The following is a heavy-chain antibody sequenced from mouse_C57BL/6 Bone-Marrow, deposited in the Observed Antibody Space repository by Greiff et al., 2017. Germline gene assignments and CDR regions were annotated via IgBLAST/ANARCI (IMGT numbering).Heavy chain of an antibody. V-gene: IGHV7-3*01. D-gene: IGHD1-1*01. CDR2: IRNKANGYTT. Sequence: EVKLMESGGGLVQPGGSLSLSCAASGFTFTDYYMSWVRQPPGKALEWLGFIRNKANGYTTEYSASVKGRFTISRDNSQSILYLQMNALRAEDSATYYCARDYYGSSYVYYAMDYWGQGTSVTVSS. J-gene: IGHJ4*01. CDR1: GFTFTDYY. CDR3: ARDYYGSSYVYYAMDY.